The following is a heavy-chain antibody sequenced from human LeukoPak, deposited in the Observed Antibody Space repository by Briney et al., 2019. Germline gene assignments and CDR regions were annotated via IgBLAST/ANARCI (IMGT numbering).Heavy chain of an antibody. CDR3: VRALMGTADH. CDR2: MNSDGSTT. CDR1: GLTFSRDW. Sequence: GGSLRLSCAASGLTFSRDWMHWVRQAPGKGLVWVSRMNSDGSTTNYADSVKGRFTISRENAKNTLYLQMNSLRAEDTAVYYCVRALMGTADHWGQGSLVTVSS. J-gene: IGHJ4*02. V-gene: IGHV3-74*01. D-gene: IGHD2-21*02.